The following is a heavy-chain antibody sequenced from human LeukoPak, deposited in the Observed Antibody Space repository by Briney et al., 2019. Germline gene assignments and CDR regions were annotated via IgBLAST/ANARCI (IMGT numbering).Heavy chain of an antibody. Sequence: GGSLRLSCAASGFTFSSYAMSWVRQAPGKGLEWVSAISGSGGSTYYADSVKGRFTISRDNSKNTLYLQMNSLRAEDTAVYYCAKEGVPGVGIRYCSSTSCYSYWGQGTLVTVSS. D-gene: IGHD2-2*02. V-gene: IGHV3-23*01. CDR2: ISGSGGST. CDR3: AKEGVPGVGIRYCSSTSCYSY. CDR1: GFTFSSYA. J-gene: IGHJ4*02.